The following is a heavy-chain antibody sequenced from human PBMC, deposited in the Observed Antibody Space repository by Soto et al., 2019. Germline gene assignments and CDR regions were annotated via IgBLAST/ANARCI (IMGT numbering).Heavy chain of an antibody. CDR2: ISAYNGNT. D-gene: IGHD2-2*01. V-gene: IGHV1-18*01. CDR3: ARGETVVDY. CDR1: GYTFTTYG. Sequence: QVKLVQSGADVKKPGASVNVSCKASGYTFTTYGITWVRQAPGQGLEWLGGISAYNGNTNYTQKHQGRGTITTDTSTSTDYMELRSLRSNDTAVYYYARGETVVDYWGQGTLVTVSS. J-gene: IGHJ4*02.